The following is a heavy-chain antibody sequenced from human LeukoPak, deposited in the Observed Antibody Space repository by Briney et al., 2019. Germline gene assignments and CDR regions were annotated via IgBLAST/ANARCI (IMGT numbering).Heavy chain of an antibody. CDR2: TSYDETNK. Sequence: GGSLRLSCAASGFIFSSYAMHWVRQAPGKGLEWVAVTSYDETNKYYTDSVKGRFTISRDNSKNTLYLQMNSLGAEDTAMYYCARQKYSSGWYLDSWGQGTLVTVSS. J-gene: IGHJ4*02. V-gene: IGHV3-30*04. CDR3: ARQKYSSGWYLDS. CDR1: GFIFSSYA. D-gene: IGHD6-19*01.